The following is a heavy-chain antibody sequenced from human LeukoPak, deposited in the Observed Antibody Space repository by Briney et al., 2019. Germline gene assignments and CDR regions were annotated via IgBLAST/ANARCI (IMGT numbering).Heavy chain of an antibody. CDR1: GDSVSSNRAA. J-gene: IGHJ4*02. Sequence: SQTLSLTCAISGDSVSSNRAAWNWIRKSPSRGLEWLGRTYYRSQQWHSDYAPSVKGRITLNPDTSKNQFSLQVNSVTPEDTAVYYCGRETDFGVVTNWGQGTLVTVSS. V-gene: IGHV6-1*01. CDR2: TYYRSQQWHS. D-gene: IGHD3-3*01. CDR3: GRETDFGVVTN.